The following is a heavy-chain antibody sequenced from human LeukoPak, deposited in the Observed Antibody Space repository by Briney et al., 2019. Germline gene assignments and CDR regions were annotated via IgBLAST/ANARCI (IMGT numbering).Heavy chain of an antibody. CDR3: ARHEYGDYEGWFDP. D-gene: IGHD4-17*01. CDR1: GGSISSYY. V-gene: IGHV4-59*08. CDR2: IYYSGST. J-gene: IGHJ5*02. Sequence: PSETLSLTCTVSGGSISSYYWSWIRQPPGKGLEWIGYIYYSGSTNYNPSLKSRVTISVDTSKNQFSLKLSSVTAADTAVYYCARHEYGDYEGWFDPWGQGTLVTVSS.